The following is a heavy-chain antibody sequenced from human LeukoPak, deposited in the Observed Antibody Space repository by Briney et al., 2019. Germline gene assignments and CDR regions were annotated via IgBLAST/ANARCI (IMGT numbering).Heavy chain of an antibody. CDR3: ARDSPTYYDFWSGYYPLSD. D-gene: IGHD3-3*01. J-gene: IGHJ4*02. CDR2: IGSSSSTI. V-gene: IGHV3-48*01. Sequence: GGSLRLSCAASGFTFSSYSMNWVRQAPGKGLEWVSYIGSSSSTIYYGDSVKGRFTISRDNAKNSLYLQMNSLRVEDTAVYYCARDSPTYYDFWSGYYPLSDWGQGTLVTVSS. CDR1: GFTFSSYS.